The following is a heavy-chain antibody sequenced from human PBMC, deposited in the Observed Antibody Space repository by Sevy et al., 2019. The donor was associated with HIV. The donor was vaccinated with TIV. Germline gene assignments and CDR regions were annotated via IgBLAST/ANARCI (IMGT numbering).Heavy chain of an antibody. CDR1: GGSISSYY. D-gene: IGHD4-17*01. CDR2: IYYSGST. J-gene: IGHJ6*02. CDR3: SRGLLDGDYYYYYGMDV. V-gene: IGHV4-59*13. Sequence: SETLSLTCTVSGGSISSYYWSWIRQPPGKGLEWIGYIYYSGSTNYNPSLKSRATISVDTSKNQFSLKLSSVTAADTAVYYCSRGLLDGDYYYYYGMDVWGQGTTVTVSS.